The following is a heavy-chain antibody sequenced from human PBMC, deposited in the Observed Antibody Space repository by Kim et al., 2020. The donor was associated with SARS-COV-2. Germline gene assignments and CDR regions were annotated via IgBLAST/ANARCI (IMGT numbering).Heavy chain of an antibody. CDR2: ISYDGSNK. Sequence: GGSLRLSCAASGFTFSSYAMHWVRQAPGKGLEWVAVISYDGSNKYYADSVKSRFTISRDNSKNTLYLQMNSLRAEDTAVYYCARDGSGSYFSGFDPWGQGTLVTVSS. D-gene: IGHD3-10*01. J-gene: IGHJ5*02. CDR3: ARDGSGSYFSGFDP. V-gene: IGHV3-30-3*01. CDR1: GFTFSSYA.